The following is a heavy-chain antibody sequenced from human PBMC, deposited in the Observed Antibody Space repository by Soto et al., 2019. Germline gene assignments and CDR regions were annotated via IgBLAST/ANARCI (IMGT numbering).Heavy chain of an antibody. CDR3: AKDRRADWESYYYYAMDV. D-gene: IGHD1-26*01. J-gene: IGHJ6*02. V-gene: IGHV1-69*01. CDR2: IIPIYGTA. Sequence: QVQLVQSGAEVKKPGSSVKVSCKASGGTFSSFTISWVRQAPGQGLEWMGGIIPIYGTANYAQKFQGRVTITADASTRTAYMELSSLRSEDTAVYYRAKDRRADWESYYYYAMDVWGQGPTVTVSS. CDR1: GGTFSSFT.